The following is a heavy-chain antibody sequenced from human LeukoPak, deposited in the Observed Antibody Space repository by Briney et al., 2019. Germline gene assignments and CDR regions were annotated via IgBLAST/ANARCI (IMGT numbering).Heavy chain of an antibody. V-gene: IGHV1-24*01. Sequence: EASVKVSCKVSGYTLTELSMHWVRQAPGKGLEWMGGFDPEDGETIYAQKFQGRVTMTEDTSTDTAYMELSSLRSEDTAVYYCATDRLIFGVVILNYWGQGTLVTVSS. J-gene: IGHJ4*02. CDR1: GYTLTELS. D-gene: IGHD3-3*01. CDR2: FDPEDGET. CDR3: ATDRLIFGVVILNY.